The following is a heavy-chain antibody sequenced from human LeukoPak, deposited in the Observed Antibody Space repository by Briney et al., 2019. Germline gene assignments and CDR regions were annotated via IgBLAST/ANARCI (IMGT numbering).Heavy chain of an antibody. CDR3: AKDSEGSGSYSTPGFDP. D-gene: IGHD3-10*01. V-gene: IGHV1-69*13. CDR2: IIPIFGTA. Sequence: SVKVSCKASGGTFSSYATSWVRQAPGQGLEWMGGIIPIFGTANYAQKFQGRVTITADESTSTAYMELSSLRSEDTAVYYCAKDSEGSGSYSTPGFDPWGQGTLVTVSS. J-gene: IGHJ5*02. CDR1: GGTFSSYA.